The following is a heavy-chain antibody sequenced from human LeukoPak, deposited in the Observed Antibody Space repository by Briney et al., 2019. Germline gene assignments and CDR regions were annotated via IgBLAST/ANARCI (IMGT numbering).Heavy chain of an antibody. V-gene: IGHV3-9*01. CDR1: GFTFDDYA. CDR2: ISWNSGSI. CDR3: AKDRYSRGTGFDY. D-gene: IGHD5-18*01. J-gene: IGHJ4*02. Sequence: PGRSLRLSCAASGFTFDDYAMHWVRQAPGKGLEWVSGISWNSGSIGYADSVKGRFTISRDNAKNSLYLQMNSPRAEDTALYYCAKDRYSRGTGFDYWGQGTLVTASS.